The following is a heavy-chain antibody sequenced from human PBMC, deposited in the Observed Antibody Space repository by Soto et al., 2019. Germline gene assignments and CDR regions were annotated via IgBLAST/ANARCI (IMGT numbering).Heavy chain of an antibody. D-gene: IGHD4-17*01. J-gene: IGHJ5*02. CDR1: GGSISSGGYY. CDR3: ARDRLRDWFDP. Sequence: SETLSLTCTVSGGSISSGGYYWSWIRQHPGKGLEWIGYIYYSGSTYYNPSLKSRVTISVDTSKNQFSLKLSSVTAADTAVYYCARDRLRDWFDPWGQGTLVTAPQ. V-gene: IGHV4-31*03. CDR2: IYYSGST.